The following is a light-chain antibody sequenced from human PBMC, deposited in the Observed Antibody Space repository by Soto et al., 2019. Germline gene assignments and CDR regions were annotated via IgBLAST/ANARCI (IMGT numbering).Light chain of an antibody. J-gene: IGKJ2*01. V-gene: IGKV3-20*01. CDR2: GAS. Sequence: EIVLTQSPGTLSLSPGERATLSCRASQSVSSSFLAWYQQKPGQAPRLLIHGASSSATGIPDRFSGSGSGTDFTLTISRLEPEDFAVYYCQQFGGSPPYTFGQGTKLDIK. CDR1: QSVSSSF. CDR3: QQFGGSPPYT.